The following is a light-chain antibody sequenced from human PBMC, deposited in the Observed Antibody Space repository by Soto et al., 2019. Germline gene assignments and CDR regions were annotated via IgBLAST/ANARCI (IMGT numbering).Light chain of an antibody. CDR2: GAS. V-gene: IGKV3-20*01. CDR1: QSVNSNY. CDR3: QQYGSSPRT. Sequence: VLTQSPGTLSLSPGERATLSCRASQSVNSNYLAWYQQKPGQAPRLLIFGASSRATGIPDRFSGSGSGTDCTLTISRLEPEDFAVYYCQQYGSSPRTFGQGTKLEIK. J-gene: IGKJ2*01.